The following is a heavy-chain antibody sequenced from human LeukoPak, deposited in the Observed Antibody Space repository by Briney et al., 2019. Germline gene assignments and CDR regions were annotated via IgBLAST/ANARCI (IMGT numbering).Heavy chain of an antibody. J-gene: IGHJ4*02. CDR3: ASGGGWRSPFDY. V-gene: IGHV3-7*03. D-gene: IGHD2-15*01. Sequence: DSVKGRFTISRDNAKNSLYLQMNSLRAEDTAVYYCASGGGWRSPFDYWGQGTLVTVSS.